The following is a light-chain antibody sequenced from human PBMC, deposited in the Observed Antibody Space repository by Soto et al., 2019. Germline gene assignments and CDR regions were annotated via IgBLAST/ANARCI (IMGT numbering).Light chain of an antibody. Sequence: DIVMTQSPDSLAVSLGERATFNCKSSQTLLYSSNNKNYLAWYQQKPGQPPKVIIYWASTRNSGVPYRFSGSGSGTDFSLTVSSLQAEDVAVYYCQQYYTTPYTFGQGTKLEIK. CDR1: QTLLYSSNNKNY. CDR3: QQYYTTPYT. J-gene: IGKJ2*01. V-gene: IGKV4-1*01. CDR2: WAS.